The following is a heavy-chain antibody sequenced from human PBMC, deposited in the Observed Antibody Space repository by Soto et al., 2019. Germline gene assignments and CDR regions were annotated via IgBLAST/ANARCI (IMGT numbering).Heavy chain of an antibody. CDR2: INPNSGGT. J-gene: IGHJ6*02. CDR3: AKGSVGYCSGGSCLYSYGMAV. CDR1: GLTYAGRY. V-gene: IGHV3-23*01. Sequence: ACGLTYAGRYRRWVQHEPRQGLEWMGWINPNSGGTYYADSVKGRFTISRDNSKNTLYLQMNTLRAEDTAVYYCAKGSVGYCSGGSCLYSYGMAVWGQGTTVTV. D-gene: IGHD2-15*01.